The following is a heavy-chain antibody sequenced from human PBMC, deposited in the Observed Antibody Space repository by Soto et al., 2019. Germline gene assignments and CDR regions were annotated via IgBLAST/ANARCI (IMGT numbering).Heavy chain of an antibody. Sequence: SETLSLTCTVSGGSISSGDYYWSWIRQPPGKGLEWIGYIYYSGSTYYNPSLKSRVTISVDTSKNQFSLKLSSVTAADTAVYYCARALGYCTNGVCSSDNWFDPWGQGTLVTVSS. CDR1: GGSISSGDYY. V-gene: IGHV4-30-4*01. D-gene: IGHD2-8*01. J-gene: IGHJ5*02. CDR2: IYYSGST. CDR3: ARALGYCTNGVCSSDNWFDP.